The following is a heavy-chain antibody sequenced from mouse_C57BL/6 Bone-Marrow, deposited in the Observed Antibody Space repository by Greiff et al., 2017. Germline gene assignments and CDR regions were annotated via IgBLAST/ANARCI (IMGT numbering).Heavy chain of an antibody. D-gene: IGHD1-1*01. V-gene: IGHV1-18*01. J-gene: IGHJ1*03. CDR1: GYTFTDYN. CDR3: ARGGLYYDSRYGWYLDV. CDR2: INPNNGGT. Sequence: EVQLQESGPELVKPGASVKIPCKASGYTFTDYNMDWVKQSHGKSLEWIGDINPNNGGTIYNQKFKGKATLTVDKSSSTAYMELRSLTSEDTAVYYCARGGLYYDSRYGWYLDVWGTGTSVTVSS.